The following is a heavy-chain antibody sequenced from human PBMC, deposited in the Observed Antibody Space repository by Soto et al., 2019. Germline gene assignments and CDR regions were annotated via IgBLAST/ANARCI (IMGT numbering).Heavy chain of an antibody. Sequence: PSETLSLTCTASNGSISTYYWTWVRQPPGKGLEWIGYVYYSGSTNYNPSLKSRVTISVDTSKNQFSLKLKSVTAADTAVYYCARVDILTVYGCMDVWGQGTTVTVSS. J-gene: IGHJ6*02. D-gene: IGHD3-9*01. CDR3: ARVDILTVYGCMDV. CDR2: VYYSGST. V-gene: IGHV4-59*08. CDR1: NGSISTYY.